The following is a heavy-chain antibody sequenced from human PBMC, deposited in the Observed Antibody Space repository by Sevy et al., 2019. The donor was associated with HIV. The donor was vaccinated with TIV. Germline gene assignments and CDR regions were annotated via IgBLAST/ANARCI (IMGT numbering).Heavy chain of an antibody. V-gene: IGHV4-31*03. J-gene: IGHJ4*02. CDR2: IYYSGST. Sequence: SETLSLTCTVSGGPMRSSGHYWTWIRQHPGKGLELVGYIYYSGSTYYNPSLKSRLAISIDTSQNQLSLKLSSVTAADTAIYYCAPPRPTPVGDYFDRWGQGILVTVSS. CDR3: APPRPTPVGDYFDR. D-gene: IGHD3-16*01. CDR1: GGPMRSSGHY.